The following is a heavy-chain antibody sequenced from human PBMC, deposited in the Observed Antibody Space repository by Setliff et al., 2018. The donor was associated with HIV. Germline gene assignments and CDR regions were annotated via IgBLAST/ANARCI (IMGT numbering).Heavy chain of an antibody. CDR3: AREEYSFGPLDY. J-gene: IGHJ4*02. CDR2: IDSGGSA. V-gene: IGHV3-66*02. CDR1: GITVSTNF. Sequence: GGSLRLSCVASGITVSTNFMTWIRQAPGKGLQWVSVIDSGGSAFYTDAVKGRFTISRDNSKNTLYLQMNSLGADDTAVYYCAREEYSFGPLDYWGQGILVTVSS. D-gene: IGHD5-18*01.